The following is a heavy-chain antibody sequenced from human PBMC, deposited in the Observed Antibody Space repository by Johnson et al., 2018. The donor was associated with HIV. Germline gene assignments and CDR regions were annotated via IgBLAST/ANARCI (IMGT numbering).Heavy chain of an antibody. CDR3: STPRPNWGWNAFDI. J-gene: IGHJ3*02. CDR2: FRYDGSNK. Sequence: QVQLVESGGGVVQPGGSLRLSCAASGFTFSSYGMHWVRQAPGKGLEWVAFFRYDGSNKYYADSAKGRFTISRDNSKNTLSLQMNSLKTEDTAVYYCSTPRPNWGWNAFDIWGQGTMVTVSS. D-gene: IGHD7-27*01. CDR1: GFTFSSYG. V-gene: IGHV3-30*02.